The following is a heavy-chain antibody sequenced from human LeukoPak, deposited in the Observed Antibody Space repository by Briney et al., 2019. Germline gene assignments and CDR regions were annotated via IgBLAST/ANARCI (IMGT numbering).Heavy chain of an antibody. D-gene: IGHD3-9*01. CDR1: GFTFSTYG. J-gene: IGHJ4*02. Sequence: PGGSLRLSCAASGFTFSTYGTSWARHAPGKGLEWVSTISGSGGSTYYADSVKGRFTISRHNSKNTLYLQMNSLRAEDTAVYYCAKDHPLYYDILTGYPDYWGQGTLVTVSS. V-gene: IGHV3-23*01. CDR2: ISGSGGST. CDR3: AKDHPLYYDILTGYPDY.